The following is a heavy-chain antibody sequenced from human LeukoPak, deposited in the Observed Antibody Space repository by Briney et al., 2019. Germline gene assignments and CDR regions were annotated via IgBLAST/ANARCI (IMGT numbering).Heavy chain of an antibody. Sequence: GASVKVSCKASGYSFTGYYIHWVRQAPGQGLEWMGGIIPIFGTANYARKFQGRVTITTDESTSTAYMELSSLRSEDTAVYYCARATGIAAAGYLLVWGQGTLVTVSS. D-gene: IGHD6-13*01. V-gene: IGHV1-69*05. CDR1: GYSFTGYY. CDR2: IIPIFGTA. J-gene: IGHJ4*02. CDR3: ARATGIAAAGYLLV.